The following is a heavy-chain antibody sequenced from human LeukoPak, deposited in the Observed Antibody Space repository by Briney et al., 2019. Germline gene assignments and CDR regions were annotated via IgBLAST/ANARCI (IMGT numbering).Heavy chain of an antibody. CDR3: ARGGGSYDY. Sequence: ASVKVSCKASGGTFNSYAISWVRQAPGQGLEWMGWMNPNSGNTGYAQKFQGRVTMTRDTSISTAYMDLSRLRSDDTAVYYCARGGGSYDYWGQGTLVTVSS. J-gene: IGHJ4*02. V-gene: IGHV1-8*02. D-gene: IGHD3-16*01. CDR1: GGTFNSYA. CDR2: MNPNSGNT.